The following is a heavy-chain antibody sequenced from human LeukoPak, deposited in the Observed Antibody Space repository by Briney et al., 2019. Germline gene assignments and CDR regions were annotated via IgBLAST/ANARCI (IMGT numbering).Heavy chain of an antibody. D-gene: IGHD4-17*01. CDR1: GFTFSSYT. CDR2: ISTNGVST. Sequence: PGGSLRLSCSASGFTFSSYTLHWVRQAPGKGLEYVSAISTNGVSTYYADSVKGRFTISRDRSKNTLYLQMNNLRAEDTAVYYCTRICGDYYCGMDVWGQGTTVTVSS. V-gene: IGHV3-64*04. J-gene: IGHJ6*01. CDR3: TRICGDYYCGMDV.